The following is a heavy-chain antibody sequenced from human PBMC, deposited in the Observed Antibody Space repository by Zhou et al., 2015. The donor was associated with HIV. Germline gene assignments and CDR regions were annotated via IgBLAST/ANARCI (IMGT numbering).Heavy chain of an antibody. CDR1: GGTFSSYA. D-gene: IGHD6-13*01. CDR2: IIPIFGTA. Sequence: QVQLVQSGAEVKKPGSSVKVSCKASGGTFSSYAISWVRQAPGQGLEWMGGIIPIFGTANYAQKFQGRVTITADESTSTAYMELSSLRSEDTAVYYCARDDGYSSSWYDLRYFQHWGQGTLVTVSS. V-gene: IGHV1-69*01. J-gene: IGHJ1*01. CDR3: ARDDGYSSSWYDLRYFQH.